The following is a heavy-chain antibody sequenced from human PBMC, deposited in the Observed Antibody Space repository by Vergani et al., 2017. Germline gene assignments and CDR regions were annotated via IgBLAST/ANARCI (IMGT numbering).Heavy chain of an antibody. CDR3: AKDWTPAIEVNVDY. D-gene: IGHD2-2*02. CDR1: GFTFDDYA. CDR2: ISWNSGST. Sequence: EVQLVESGGGLVKPGGSLRLSCAASGFTFDDYAMHWVREAPGKGLEWVSGISWNSGSTGYADSVKGRFTISRDNAKNSLYLQMNSLRAEDTALYYCAKDWTPAIEVNVDYWGQGTLVTVSS. V-gene: IGHV3-9*01. J-gene: IGHJ4*02.